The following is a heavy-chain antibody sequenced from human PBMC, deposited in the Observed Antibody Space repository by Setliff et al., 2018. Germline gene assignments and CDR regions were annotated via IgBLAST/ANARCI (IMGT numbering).Heavy chain of an antibody. CDR3: ARSRDSGFYHQRDAYDI. D-gene: IGHD1-26*01. J-gene: IGHJ3*02. Sequence: ASVKVSCKTSGYTFTNYGITWVRQAPGQGLEWMGWINNYNTNTNYAQKLQGRVAMTTDTSTSTAYMELSSLRSDDSAVYYCARSRDSGFYHQRDAYDIWGQGTMVTVSS. CDR2: INNYNTNT. V-gene: IGHV1-18*01. CDR1: GYTFTNYG.